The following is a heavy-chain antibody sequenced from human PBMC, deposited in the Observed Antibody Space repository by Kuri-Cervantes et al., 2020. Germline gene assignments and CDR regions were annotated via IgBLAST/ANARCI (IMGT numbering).Heavy chain of an antibody. CDR1: GFTFSSFS. CDR2: ISSTSSYI. J-gene: IGHJ4*02. CDR3: AGDSSGHLY. V-gene: IGHV3-21*01. D-gene: IGHD6-19*01. Sequence: GESLKISCAASGFTFSSFSMNWVRQAPGKGLEWVSSISSTSSYISYADSVKGRFTISRDNAKNTLYLQMNSLRAEDTAVYYCAGDSSGHLYWGQGTLVTVSS.